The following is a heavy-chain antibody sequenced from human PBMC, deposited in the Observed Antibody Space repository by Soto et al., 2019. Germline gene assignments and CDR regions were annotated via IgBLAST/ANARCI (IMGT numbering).Heavy chain of an antibody. CDR1: GGSISSYY. CDR2: IYYSGST. CDR3: ARRIAVAGTVAFDY. Sequence: SETLSLTCTVSGGSISSYYWSWIRQPPGKGLEWIGYIYYSGSTNYNPSLKSRVTISVDTSKNQFSLKLSSVTAADTAVYYCARRIAVAGTVAFDYWGQGTLVTVSS. D-gene: IGHD6-19*01. V-gene: IGHV4-59*08. J-gene: IGHJ4*02.